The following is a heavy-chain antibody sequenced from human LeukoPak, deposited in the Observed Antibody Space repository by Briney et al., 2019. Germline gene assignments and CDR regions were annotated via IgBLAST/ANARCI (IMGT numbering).Heavy chain of an antibody. CDR2: TYYRSKWYN. CDR3: ARDRVTVGYYYYGMDV. J-gene: IGHJ6*02. V-gene: IGHV6-1*01. CDR1: GDSVSSNSAA. Sequence: SQTLSLTCAISGDSVSSNSAAWNWIRQSPSRGLEWLGRTYYRSKWYNDYAVSVKSRITINPDTSKIQFSLQLNSVTPEDTAAYYCARDRVTVGYYYYGMDVWGQGTTVTVSS. D-gene: IGHD2-21*02.